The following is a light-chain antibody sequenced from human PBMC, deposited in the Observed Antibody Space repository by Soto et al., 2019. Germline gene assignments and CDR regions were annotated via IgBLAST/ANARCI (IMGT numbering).Light chain of an antibody. V-gene: IGKV3-11*01. CDR2: DAS. J-gene: IGKJ5*01. CDR1: QSVSRY. Sequence: EILLTHSRATLSLSPGERATLSCRASQSVSRYLAWYQQKPVQAPRLLIYDASNRATGIPARFSGSGSGTDFTLTISRLEHEDFAVHYCQVYGPSHPITFGQGTRLEIK. CDR3: QVYGPSHPIT.